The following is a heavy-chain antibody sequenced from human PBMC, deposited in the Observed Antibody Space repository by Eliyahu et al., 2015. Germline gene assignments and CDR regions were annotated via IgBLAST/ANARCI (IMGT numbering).Heavy chain of an antibody. CDR2: IYTSVST. CDR3: ARDRWNDVEGYFDY. D-gene: IGHD1-1*01. J-gene: IGHJ4*02. CDR1: GSSISSYY. Sequence: QVQLQESGPGLVKPSETLSLTCTVSGSSISSYYWSWFRQPAGKGLEWIGRIYTSVSTNYNPSLKSRVSMSVDTSKYQFYLKLNSVTAADTAVYYCARDRWNDVEGYFDYWGQGTLVTVSS. V-gene: IGHV4-4*07.